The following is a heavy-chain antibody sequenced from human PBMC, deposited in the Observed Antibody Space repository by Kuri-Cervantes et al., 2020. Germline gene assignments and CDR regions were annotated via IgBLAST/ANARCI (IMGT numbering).Heavy chain of an antibody. CDR1: GYTFTGYY. V-gene: IGHV1-2*02. Sequence: ASVKVSCKASGYTFTGYYMHWVRQAPGQGLEWMGGINPNSGDAHYAQKFQDRVPMTRDTSISTAYMELSRLTSDDTAMYYCARDPPLSSDVLTGYLDWGQGTLVTVSS. D-gene: IGHD3-9*01. CDR3: ARDPPLSSDVLTGYLD. CDR2: INPNSGDA. J-gene: IGHJ4*02.